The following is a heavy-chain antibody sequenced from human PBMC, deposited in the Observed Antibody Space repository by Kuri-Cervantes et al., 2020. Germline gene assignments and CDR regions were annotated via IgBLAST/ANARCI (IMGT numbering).Heavy chain of an antibody. Sequence: GGSLRLSCVVSGFTFSSYVMHWVRQAPGKGLEWVAVISYDGSNKYYADSVKGRFTISRDNSKNTLYLQMNSLRAEDTAVYYCAREGGDMSSGWPYYYYYYGMDVWGQGTTVTVSS. D-gene: IGHD6-19*01. CDR1: GFTFSSYV. CDR3: AREGGDMSSGWPYYYYYYGMDV. V-gene: IGHV3-30-3*01. CDR2: ISYDGSNK. J-gene: IGHJ6*02.